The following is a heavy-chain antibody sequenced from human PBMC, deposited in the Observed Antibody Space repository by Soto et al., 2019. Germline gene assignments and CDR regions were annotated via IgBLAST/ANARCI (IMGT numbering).Heavy chain of an antibody. CDR2: VADSGKS. D-gene: IGHD3-10*01. CDR3: ANTPSDYYGSGSYF. CDR1: GGSPSYYY. V-gene: IGHV4-59*12. Sequence: PSETLSLTCTISGGSPSYYYWSWVRQPPGKGLEWIGNVADSGKSSYSPSLRSRLTISVDTSNTRLSLTLSSVTAADTAVYYCANTPSDYYGSGSYFWGQGTLVTVSS. J-gene: IGHJ4*02.